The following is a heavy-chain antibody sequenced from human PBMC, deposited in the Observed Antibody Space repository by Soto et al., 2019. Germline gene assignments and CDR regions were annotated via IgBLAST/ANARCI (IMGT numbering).Heavy chain of an antibody. CDR1: GGTFSRYA. J-gene: IGHJ6*02. CDR2: IIPIFGTA. V-gene: IGHV1-69*13. D-gene: IGHD3-22*01. CDR3: ARGYYDSSGYYYYYYGMDV. Sequence: ASVKVSWKASGGTFSRYAISWGRQAPGQGLGWMGGIIPIFGTANYAQKFQGRVTITADESTSTAYMELSSLRSEDTAVYYCARGYYDSSGYYYYYYGMDVWGQGTTVTVSS.